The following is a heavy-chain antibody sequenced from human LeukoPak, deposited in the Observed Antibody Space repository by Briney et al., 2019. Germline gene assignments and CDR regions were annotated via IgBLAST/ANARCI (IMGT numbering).Heavy chain of an antibody. Sequence: GSSVKVSCKASGGTFISYAISWVRQAPGQGLEWMGRIIPILGIANYAQKFQGRVTITADKSTSTAYMELSSLRSEDTAVYYCACSSSPRLVTASVWYFDLWGRGTLVTVSS. J-gene: IGHJ2*01. V-gene: IGHV1-69*04. D-gene: IGHD2-21*02. CDR2: IIPILGIA. CDR3: ACSSSPRLVTASVWYFDL. CDR1: GGTFISYA.